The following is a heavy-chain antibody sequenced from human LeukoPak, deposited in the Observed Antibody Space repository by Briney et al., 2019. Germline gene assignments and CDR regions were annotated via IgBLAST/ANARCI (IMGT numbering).Heavy chain of an antibody. J-gene: IGHJ4*02. V-gene: IGHV4-39*01. CDR3: ARGGYDFWSDYHYFDY. Sequence: SETLSLTCTVSGGSISSSSYYWGWIRQPPGKGLEWIGSIYYSGTTYYSPSLKSRVTISVDTSKNQFSLNLSSVTAADTAVYYCARGGYDFWSDYHYFDYWGQGTLVTVSS. CDR2: IYYSGTT. CDR1: GGSISSSSYY. D-gene: IGHD3-3*01.